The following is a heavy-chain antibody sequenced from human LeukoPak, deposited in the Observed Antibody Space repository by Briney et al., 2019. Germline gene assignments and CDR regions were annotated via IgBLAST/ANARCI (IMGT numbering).Heavy chain of an antibody. J-gene: IGHJ5*02. CDR2: INHSGST. V-gene: IGHV4-34*01. CDR1: GGSFSGYY. D-gene: IGHD3-3*01. Sequence: PSETLSLTCAVYGGSFSGYYWSWIRQPPGKGLEWIGEINHSGSTNYNPSLKSRVTISVDTSKNQFSLKLSSVTAADTAVYYCARRTYDFWSGYATRRWFDPWXXXTXVTVSX. CDR3: ARRTYDFWSGYATRRWFDP.